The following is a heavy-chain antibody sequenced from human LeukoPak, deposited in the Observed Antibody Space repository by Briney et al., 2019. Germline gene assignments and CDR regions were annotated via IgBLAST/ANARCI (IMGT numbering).Heavy chain of an antibody. V-gene: IGHV3-53*01. CDR1: GFSVSNNY. Sequence: HPGGSLRLSCAVSGFSVSNNYMNWVRQAPGKGLEWVSVIYSGGSTYYIDSVKGRFTISRDNSKNTLYLQMNGLRAEDTAIYFCVREKNGFDSWGQGTVVTVSS. CDR3: VREKNGFDS. CDR2: IYSGGST. J-gene: IGHJ5*01.